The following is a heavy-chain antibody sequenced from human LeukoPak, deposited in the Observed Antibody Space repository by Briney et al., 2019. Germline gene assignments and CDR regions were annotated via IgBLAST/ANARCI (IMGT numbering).Heavy chain of an antibody. CDR1: GFTFSSYS. CDR3: ARSTTVADDAFDI. J-gene: IGHJ3*02. D-gene: IGHD5/OR15-5a*01. Sequence: GGSLRLSCAASGFTFSSYSMNWVRQAPGKGLEWVSSISSSGSYIYYADSVKGRFTISRDNAKNSLYLQMNSLRAEDTAVYYCARSTTVADDAFDIWGQGTMVTVSS. V-gene: IGHV3-21*01. CDR2: ISSSGSYI.